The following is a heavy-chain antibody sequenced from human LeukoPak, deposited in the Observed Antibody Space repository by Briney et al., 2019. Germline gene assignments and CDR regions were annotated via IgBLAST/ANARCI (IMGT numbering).Heavy chain of an antibody. Sequence: GGSLRLSCAASGSTFSSYSMNWVRQAPGKGLEWVSAISGSGDSTSYADSVKGRFTISRDNSKNTLFLQMNSLRAEDTAVYYCAKVTDAAVIRSSFEYWGQGTLVTVSS. V-gene: IGHV3-23*01. CDR3: AKVTDAAVIRSSFEY. J-gene: IGHJ4*02. CDR2: ISGSGDST. D-gene: IGHD5-18*01. CDR1: GSTFSSYS.